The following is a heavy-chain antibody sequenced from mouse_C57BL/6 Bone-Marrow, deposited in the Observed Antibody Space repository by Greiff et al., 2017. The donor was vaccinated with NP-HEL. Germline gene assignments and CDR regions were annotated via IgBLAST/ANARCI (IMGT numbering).Heavy chain of an antibody. CDR2: IYWDDDK. Sequence: QVTLKECGPGILQSSQTLSLTCSFSGFSLSTSGMGVSWIRQPSGKGLEWLAHIYWDDDKRYNPSLKSRLTISKDTSRNQVFLKITSVDTADTATYYCARRARDYYRNRGAMDYWGQGTSVTVSS. J-gene: IGHJ4*01. V-gene: IGHV8-12*01. CDR1: GFSLSTSGMG. CDR3: ARRARDYYRNRGAMDY. D-gene: IGHD2-5*01.